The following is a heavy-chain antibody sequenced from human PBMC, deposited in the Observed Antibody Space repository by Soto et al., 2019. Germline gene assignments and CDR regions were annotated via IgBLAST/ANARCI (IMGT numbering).Heavy chain of an antibody. J-gene: IGHJ6*03. CDR3: ARGDFWSGRYYYYYMDV. V-gene: IGHV1-8*01. CDR2: MNPNSGNT. CDR1: GYTFTSYD. Sequence: GASVKVSCKASGYTFTSYDINWVRQATGQGLEWMGWMNPNSGNTGYAQKFQGRVTMTRNTSISTAYMELSSLRSEDTAVYYCARGDFWSGRYYYYYMDVWGKGTTVTVSS. D-gene: IGHD3-3*01.